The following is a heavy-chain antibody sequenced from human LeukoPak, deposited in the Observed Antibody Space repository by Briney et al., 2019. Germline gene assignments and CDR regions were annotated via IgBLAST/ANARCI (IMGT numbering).Heavy chain of an antibody. D-gene: IGHD3-10*01. CDR1: GFIFSDYY. CDR2: IRYDGSNK. J-gene: IGHJ5*02. CDR3: VRYYGSGYNWFDP. Sequence: GGSLRLSCAASGFIFSDYYMSWIRQAPGKGLEWVAFIRYDGSNKYYADSVKGRFTISRDNAKNSLYLQMNSLRAEDTAVYYCVRYYGSGYNWFDPWGQGTLVTVSS. V-gene: IGHV3-30*02.